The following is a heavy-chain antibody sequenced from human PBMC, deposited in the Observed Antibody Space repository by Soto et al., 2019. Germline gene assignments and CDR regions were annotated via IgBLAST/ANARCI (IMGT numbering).Heavy chain of an antibody. J-gene: IGHJ4*02. Sequence: ASVKVSCKASGYTFTCYYMHWVRQAPGQRLEWMGWINPNSGGTNYAQKFQGWVTMTRDTSISTAYMELSRLRSDDTAVYYCARAPAPLYSSSWYYFDYWGQGTLVTVSS. CDR3: ARAPAPLYSSSWYYFDY. D-gene: IGHD6-13*01. CDR2: INPNSGGT. V-gene: IGHV1-2*04. CDR1: GYTFTCYY.